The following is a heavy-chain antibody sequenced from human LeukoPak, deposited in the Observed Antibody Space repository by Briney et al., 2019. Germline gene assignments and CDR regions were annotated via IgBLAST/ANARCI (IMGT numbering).Heavy chain of an antibody. V-gene: IGHV1-2*02. CDR1: GYTFTAYY. Sequence: ASVTVSCTASGYTFTAYYLHWVRQAPGQGLEWMGWINPNSGATNDAQRFKGRVTMTRDTSISTAYMELTRLTSDDTAVYFCARGSDYYYGVIDYWGQGTLVAVSS. D-gene: IGHD3-10*01. CDR2: INPNSGAT. CDR3: ARGSDYYYGVIDY. J-gene: IGHJ4*02.